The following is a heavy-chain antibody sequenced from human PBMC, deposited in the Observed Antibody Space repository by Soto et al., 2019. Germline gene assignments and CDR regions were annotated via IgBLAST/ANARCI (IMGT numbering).Heavy chain of an antibody. Sequence: GGSLRLSCAASGFTFSSYWMSWVRQAPGKGLEWVANIKQDGSEKYYVDSVKGRFIISRDNAKNSLYLQMNSLRAEDTAVYYCARTIYSGSYFGAFDIWGQGTMVTVSS. J-gene: IGHJ3*02. CDR3: ARTIYSGSYFGAFDI. CDR1: GFTFSSYW. CDR2: IKQDGSEK. D-gene: IGHD1-26*01. V-gene: IGHV3-7*03.